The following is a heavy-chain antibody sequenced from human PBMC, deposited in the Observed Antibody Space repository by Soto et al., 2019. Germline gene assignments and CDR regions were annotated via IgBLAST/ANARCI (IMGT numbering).Heavy chain of an antibody. CDR3: ARGGGVGVAGSAAFDM. V-gene: IGHV1-2*02. CDR1: GYPVTAYY. D-gene: IGHD3-3*01. Sequence: QLHLVQSGAVVKKPGASVTVSCSASGYPVTAYYMHWVRQAPGRGLEWMGGINPATGAAKYTQTLQGRVTMTRATSTSTVFMELSGLTSEDTAVFYCARGGGVGVAGSAAFDMWGQGTLVTVSS. CDR2: INPATGAA. J-gene: IGHJ3*02.